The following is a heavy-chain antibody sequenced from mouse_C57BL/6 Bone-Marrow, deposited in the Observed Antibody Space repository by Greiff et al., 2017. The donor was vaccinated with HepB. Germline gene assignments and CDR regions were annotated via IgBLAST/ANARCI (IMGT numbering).Heavy chain of an antibody. D-gene: IGHD1-1*01. J-gene: IGHJ1*03. CDR2: IYPGDGDT. Sequence: LVESGAELVKPGASVKISCKASGYAFSSYWMNWVKQRPGKGLEWIGQIYPGDGDTNYNGKFKGKATLTADKSSSTAYMQLSSLTSEDSAVYFCARTPDYYGSSYWYFDVWGTGTTVTVSS. CDR3: ARTPDYYGSSYWYFDV. V-gene: IGHV1-80*01. CDR1: GYAFSSYW.